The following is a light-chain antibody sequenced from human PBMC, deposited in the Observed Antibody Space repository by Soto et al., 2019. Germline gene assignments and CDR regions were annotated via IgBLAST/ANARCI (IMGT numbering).Light chain of an antibody. CDR1: QGISSY. J-gene: IGKJ4*01. CDR3: QQINSYPLT. Sequence: DIQLTQSPSFLSASVGDRVTITCRASQGISSYLAWYQQKPGKAPKLLIYAASTLQTGVPSRFCGSVSGTEFTLTISSLQPEDFATYYCQQINSYPLTFGGGTKVEIK. CDR2: AAS. V-gene: IGKV1-9*01.